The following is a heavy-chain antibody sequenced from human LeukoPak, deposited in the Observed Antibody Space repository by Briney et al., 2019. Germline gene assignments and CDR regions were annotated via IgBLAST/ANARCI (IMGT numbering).Heavy chain of an antibody. J-gene: IGHJ5*02. V-gene: IGHV4-4*07. CDR3: ARHLLRLLTAAAGTDWFDP. Sequence: SQTLSLTCSVSGDSIRNYYWNWIRQPAGKGLEWIGRIYTSGSTNYNPSLKSRVTISVDTSKNQFSLKLSSVTAADTAVYYCARHLLRLLTAAAGTDWFDPWGQGTLVTVSS. CDR1: GDSIRNYY. CDR2: IYTSGST. D-gene: IGHD6-13*01.